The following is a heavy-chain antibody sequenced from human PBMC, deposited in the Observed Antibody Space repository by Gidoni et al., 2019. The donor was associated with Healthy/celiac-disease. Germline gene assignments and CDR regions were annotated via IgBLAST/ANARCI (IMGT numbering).Heavy chain of an antibody. CDR1: GGTFSSYT. V-gene: IGHV1-69*08. Sequence: QVQLVQSGAEVKKPGSSVKVSCKASGGTFSSYTISWVRQAPGQGLEWMGRIIPILGIANYAQKFQGRVTITADKSTSTAYMELSSLRSEDTAVYYCARDLEVVTAGAFDIWGQGTMVTVSS. CDR2: IIPILGIA. J-gene: IGHJ3*02. CDR3: ARDLEVVTAGAFDI. D-gene: IGHD2-21*02.